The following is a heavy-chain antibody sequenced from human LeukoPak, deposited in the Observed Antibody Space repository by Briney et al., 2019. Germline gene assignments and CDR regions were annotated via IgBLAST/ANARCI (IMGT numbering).Heavy chain of an antibody. D-gene: IGHD2-8*01. CDR3: AREGVYYYYMDV. V-gene: IGHV3-48*03. CDR2: ISSSGSTI. CDR1: GFTFSSYE. Sequence: PGGSLRLSCAASGFTFSSYEMNWVRQAPGKGLEWVSYISSSGSTIYYADSVKGRFTISRDNAKNSLYLQMNSLRAEDTAVYYCAREGVYYYYMDVWGKGTTVTVSS. J-gene: IGHJ6*03.